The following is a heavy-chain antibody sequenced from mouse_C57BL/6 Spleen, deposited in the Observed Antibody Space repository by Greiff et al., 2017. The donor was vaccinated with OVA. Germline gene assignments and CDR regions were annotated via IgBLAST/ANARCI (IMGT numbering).Heavy chain of an antibody. CDR1: GYTFTSYG. D-gene: IGHD1-1*01. CDR3: ARNWDYGSPYAMDY. CDR2: IYPRSGNT. J-gene: IGHJ4*01. Sequence: QVQLQQSGAELARPGASVKLSCKASGYTFTSYGISWVKQSTGQGLEWIGEIYPRSGNTYYNEKFKGKATLTADKSSSTAYMELRSLTSEDSAVYFCARNWDYGSPYAMDYWGQGTSVTVSS. V-gene: IGHV1-81*01.